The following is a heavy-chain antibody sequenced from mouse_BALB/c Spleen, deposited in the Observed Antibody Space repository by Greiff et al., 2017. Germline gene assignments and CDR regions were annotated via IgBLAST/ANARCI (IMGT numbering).Heavy chain of an antibody. Sequence: VQLQQSGAELMKPGASVKISCKATGYTFSSYWIEWVKQRPGHGLEWIEEILPGSGSTNYNEKFKGKATFTADTSSNTAYMQLSSLTSEDSAVYYCARNGNYLAWFAYWGQGTLVTVSA. D-gene: IGHD2-1*01. CDR2: ILPGSGST. V-gene: IGHV1-9*01. CDR1: GYTFSSYW. CDR3: ARNGNYLAWFAY. J-gene: IGHJ3*01.